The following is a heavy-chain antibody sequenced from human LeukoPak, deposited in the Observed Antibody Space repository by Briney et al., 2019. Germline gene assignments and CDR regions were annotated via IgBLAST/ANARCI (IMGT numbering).Heavy chain of an antibody. Sequence: SETLSLTFTVSGYSLSSGYCWGWLRQPPGKGLDWIGTIYHDGRTYFNPSRKSRVTISVDTSKNQFSLKLSSVTAADTAVYYCARARDFVVVVAASYYFDYWGQRTLVTVSS. CDR2: IYHDGRT. V-gene: IGHV4-38-2*02. CDR3: ARARDFVVVVAASYYFDY. CDR1: GYSLSSGYC. J-gene: IGHJ4*02. D-gene: IGHD2-15*01.